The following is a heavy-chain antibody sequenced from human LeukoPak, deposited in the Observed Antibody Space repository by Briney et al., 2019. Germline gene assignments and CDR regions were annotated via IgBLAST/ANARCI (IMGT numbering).Heavy chain of an antibody. CDR3: ARDRYNWNDVVVWWSNYYYYMDV. J-gene: IGHJ6*03. Sequence: GASVKVSCKASGGTFSSYAISWVRQAPGQGLEWMGGIIPIFGTANFAQKFRGRVTITADKSTRTAYMELRSLRSDDTAVYYCARDRYNWNDVVVWWSNYYYYMDVWGKGTTVTISS. CDR2: IIPIFGTA. D-gene: IGHD1-1*01. V-gene: IGHV1-69*06. CDR1: GGTFSSYA.